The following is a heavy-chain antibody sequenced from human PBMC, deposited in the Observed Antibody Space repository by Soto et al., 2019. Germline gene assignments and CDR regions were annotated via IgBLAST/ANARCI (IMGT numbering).Heavy chain of an antibody. V-gene: IGHV4-59*01. J-gene: IGHJ4*02. CDR1: GGSISSYY. Sequence: SETLSLTCTVSGGSISSYYWSWIRQPPGKALEWIGYIYYSGSTNYNPSLKSRVTISVDTSKNQFSLKLSSVTAADTAVYYCARGLRGSYEKADYWGQGTLVTVSS. CDR2: IYYSGST. CDR3: ARGLRGSYEKADY. D-gene: IGHD1-26*01.